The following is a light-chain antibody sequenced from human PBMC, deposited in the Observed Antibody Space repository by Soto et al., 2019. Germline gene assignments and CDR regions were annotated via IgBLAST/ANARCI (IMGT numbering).Light chain of an antibody. J-gene: IGKJ1*01. CDR2: GAS. V-gene: IGKV3-20*01. CDR3: QQYGRSLT. CDR1: QSVSSY. Sequence: EIVLTQCPGTLSLSPGERATLSCRASQSVSSYLAWYQQKPGQAPRLLIYGASSRATGIPDRFSGSGSGTDFTLTISRLEPEDSAVYYCQQYGRSLTFGQGTKVEIK.